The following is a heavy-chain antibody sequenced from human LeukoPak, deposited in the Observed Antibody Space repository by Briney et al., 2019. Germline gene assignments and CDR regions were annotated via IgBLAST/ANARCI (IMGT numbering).Heavy chain of an antibody. CDR3: VRDSPYSSSSLGFDY. J-gene: IGHJ4*02. CDR2: ISAYNGNT. Sequence: ASVKFSCKASGYSFTKFGISWVRQAPGQGLEWMGWISAYNGNTNYEQKVQGRVTMTTDTSTGTAYMELRSLRSDDTAVYYCVRDSPYSSSSLGFDYWGQGSLVTVSS. CDR1: GYSFTKFG. V-gene: IGHV1-18*01. D-gene: IGHD6-13*01.